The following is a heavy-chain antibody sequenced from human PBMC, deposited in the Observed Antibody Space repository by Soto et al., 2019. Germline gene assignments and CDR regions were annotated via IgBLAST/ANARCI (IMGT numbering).Heavy chain of an antibody. J-gene: IGHJ3*02. V-gene: IGHV4-30-2*01. CDR3: AKEGDYSAYDI. D-gene: IGHD4-17*01. CDR2: IYHTGSS. CDR1: GGSISSGAYS. Sequence: QLQLQESGSGLVQPSQTLSLTCTVSGGSISSGAYSWGWIRQPPGKGLEWIGYIYHTGSSYYTPSLKNRVTISVDKSKNHFSLELTSVTAADTAVYFCAKEGDYSAYDIWGQGTMVIVSS.